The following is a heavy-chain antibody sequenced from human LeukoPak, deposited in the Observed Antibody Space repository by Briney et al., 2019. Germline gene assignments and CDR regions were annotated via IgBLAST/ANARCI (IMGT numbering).Heavy chain of an antibody. CDR3: ARDTIVYDFWSGTFDY. J-gene: IGHJ4*02. D-gene: IGHD3-3*01. CDR2: ISAYNGNT. CDR1: GYTFTSYG. V-gene: IGHV1-18*01. Sequence: ASVKVSRKASGYTFTSYGISWVRQAPGQGLEWMGWISAYNGNTNYAQKLQGRVTMTTDTSTSTAYMELRSLRSDDTAVYYCARDTIVYDFWSGTFDYWGQGTPVTVSS.